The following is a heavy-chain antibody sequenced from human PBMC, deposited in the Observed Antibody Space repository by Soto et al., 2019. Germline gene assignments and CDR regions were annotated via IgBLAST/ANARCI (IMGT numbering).Heavy chain of an antibody. Sequence: QITLKESGPPLVKPTQTLTLTCSFSGFSLSTGTVGVGWIRQSPGKALEWLALIYGDDDKRYSQSLKSRLTSTKDTSKSQVVLTMTNMDPVDTATYYSAHSLITFGGIIVTFGYWGQGTLVTVSS. D-gene: IGHD3-16*02. CDR2: IYGDDDK. J-gene: IGHJ4*02. V-gene: IGHV2-5*02. CDR3: AHSLITFGGIIVTFGY. CDR1: GFSLSTGTVG.